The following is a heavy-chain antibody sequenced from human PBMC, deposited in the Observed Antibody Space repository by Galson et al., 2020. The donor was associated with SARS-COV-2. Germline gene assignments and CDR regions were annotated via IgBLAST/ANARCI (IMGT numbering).Heavy chain of an antibody. J-gene: IGHJ4*02. V-gene: IGHV3-7*01. CDR1: GLTFSSHY. Sequence: GGSLRLSCSASGLTFSSHYMTWVRQAPWKGLEWVANINQDGGRKEYVDSVKGRFTISRDNAESSLYLQMNSLSVEDTAVDFCARWLARQSEFDYWGQGTLVTVSS. CDR2: INQDGGRK. D-gene: IGHD6-19*01. CDR3: ARWLARQSEFDY.